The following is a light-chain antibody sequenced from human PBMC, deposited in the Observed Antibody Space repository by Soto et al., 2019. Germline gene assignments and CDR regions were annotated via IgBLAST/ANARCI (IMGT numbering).Light chain of an antibody. V-gene: IGLV1-47*01. CDR3: AAWDDSLSAYV. J-gene: IGLJ1*01. CDR2: RND. CDR1: SSSLGSNY. Sequence: QSVLTQPPSASGTPGQRVTISCSGSSSSLGSNYVYWYQHLPGTAPKVLIYRNDQRPSGVPDRFSGSKSRTSASLAISGLRSEDEADYYCAAWDDSLSAYVFGTGTKLTVL.